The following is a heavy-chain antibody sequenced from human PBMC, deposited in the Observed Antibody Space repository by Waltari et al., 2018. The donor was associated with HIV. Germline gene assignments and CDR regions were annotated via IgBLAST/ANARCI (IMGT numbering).Heavy chain of an antibody. Sequence: EVQLVQSGAEVRKSGESLNISCKASGYTFTNYWIAWVRQMSGEGLEWMGIIYPFDSDTRYNPSFEGQITISADKSLATAYLEWSNLNASDAAIYYCARLFYYDTTGYINNAFDIWGQGTVVTVS. CDR2: IYPFDSDT. D-gene: IGHD3-22*01. CDR3: ARLFYYDTTGYINNAFDI. CDR1: GYTFTNYW. V-gene: IGHV5-51*03. J-gene: IGHJ3*02.